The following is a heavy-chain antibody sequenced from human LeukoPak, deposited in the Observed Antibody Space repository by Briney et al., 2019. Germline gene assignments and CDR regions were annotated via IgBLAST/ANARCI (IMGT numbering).Heavy chain of an antibody. CDR1: GFTFSSYG. Sequence: GGSLRLSCAASGFTFSSYGMNWVRQAPGKGLEWVAFIRYDGSNQYYADSVKGRFTISRDNSKNTLYLQMNSLKVEDTAIYYCARDNWVDCWGQGTLVTVSS. J-gene: IGHJ5*01. CDR3: ARDNWVDC. V-gene: IGHV3-30*02. CDR2: IRYDGSNQ.